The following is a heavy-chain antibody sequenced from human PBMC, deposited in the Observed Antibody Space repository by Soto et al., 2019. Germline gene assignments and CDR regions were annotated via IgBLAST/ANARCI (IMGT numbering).Heavy chain of an antibody. CDR1: GGSISSYY. V-gene: IGHV4-59*08. J-gene: IGHJ4*02. CDR3: ARGGGSPDF. D-gene: IGHD1-26*01. Sequence: QVQLQESGPGLVKPSETLSLTCTDSGGSISSYYWSWIRQPPGKGLEWIGYIYYSGSTNYNPSLKSRDTISEHTSKNHFSLKLSSVTAADTAVYYCARGGGSPDFWGQGTLVTVSS. CDR2: IYYSGST.